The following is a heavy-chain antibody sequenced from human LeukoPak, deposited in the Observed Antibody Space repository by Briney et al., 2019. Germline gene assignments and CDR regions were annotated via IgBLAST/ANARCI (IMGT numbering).Heavy chain of an antibody. J-gene: IGHJ3*02. CDR3: ARVMTTAVTGAFDI. CDR2: IIPIFGTA. Sequence: SVKVSCKASGGTFSSYAISWVRQAPGQGLEWMGGIIPIFGTANYAQRFQGRVTITTDESTSTAYMELSSLRSEDTAVYYCARVMTTAVTGAFDIWGQGTMVTVSS. D-gene: IGHD4-23*01. V-gene: IGHV1-69*05. CDR1: GGTFSSYA.